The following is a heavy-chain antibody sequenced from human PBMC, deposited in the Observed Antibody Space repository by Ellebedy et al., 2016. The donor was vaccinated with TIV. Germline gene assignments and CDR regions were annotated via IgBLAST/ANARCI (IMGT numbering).Heavy chain of an antibody. CDR1: GFTFRTYNTYS. CDR3: ARGGGERLRYSFDV. Sequence: GESLKISCAASGFTFRTYNTYSMNWVRQAPGKGLEWVSYIGSRTYIVYYADSVKGRFTISRDNAKNSLYLQMNSLRDEDTAVYYCARGGGERLRYSFDVWGQGTTVTVSS. CDR2: IGSRTYIV. D-gene: IGHD3-9*01. V-gene: IGHV3-48*02. J-gene: IGHJ3*01.